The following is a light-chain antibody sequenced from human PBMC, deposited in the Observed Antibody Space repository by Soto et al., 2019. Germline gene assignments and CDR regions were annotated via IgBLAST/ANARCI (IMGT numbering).Light chain of an antibody. J-gene: IGKJ1*01. Sequence: DIQMTQSPSTLSASVGDRVTITCRASQTISNWLAWYQQKPGKAPWLLIYDASSLESGVPSRFSGSGSGTEFSLTISSLQSDDFAAYHCHQYNSYWPCAPGTKVAIK. CDR3: HQYNSYWP. CDR2: DAS. V-gene: IGKV1-5*01. CDR1: QTISNW.